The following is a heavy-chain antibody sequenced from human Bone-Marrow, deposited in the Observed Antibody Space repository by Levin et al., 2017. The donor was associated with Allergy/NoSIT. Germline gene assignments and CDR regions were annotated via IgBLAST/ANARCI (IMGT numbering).Heavy chain of an antibody. CDR3: ARVRLRYYDSSGYRDAFDI. CDR1: GGTFSSYA. D-gene: IGHD3-22*01. V-gene: IGHV1-69*06. CDR2: IIPIFGTA. J-gene: IGHJ3*02. Sequence: SVKVSCKASGGTFSSYAISWVRQAPGQGLEWMGGIIPIFGTANYAQKFQGRVTITADKSTSTAYMELSSLRSEDTAVYYCARVRLRYYDSSGYRDAFDIWGQGTMVTVSS.